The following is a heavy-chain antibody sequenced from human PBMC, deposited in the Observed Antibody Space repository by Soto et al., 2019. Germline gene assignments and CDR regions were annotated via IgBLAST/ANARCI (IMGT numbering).Heavy chain of an antibody. V-gene: IGHV1-8*01. D-gene: IGHD3-10*01. CDR3: VMRGYYGSGSYYEFDY. J-gene: IGHJ4*02. CDR2: MNPNSGNT. CDR1: GYTFTSYD. Sequence: QVQLVQSGAEVKKPGASVKVSCTASGYTFTSYDINWVRQATGQGLEWMGWMNPNSGNTGYAQKFQGRVTMTRNTSISTAYMELSSLRSEDTAVYYCVMRGYYGSGSYYEFDYWGQGTLVTVSS.